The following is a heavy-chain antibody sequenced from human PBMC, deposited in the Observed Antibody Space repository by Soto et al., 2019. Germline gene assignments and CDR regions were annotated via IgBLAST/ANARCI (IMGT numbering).Heavy chain of an antibody. CDR3: ASLPGVLVPAAPRDY. CDR2: ISYDGSNK. D-gene: IGHD2-2*01. V-gene: IGHV3-30-3*01. Sequence: GGSLRLSCAASGFTFSSYAMHWVRQAPGKGLEWVAVISYDGSNKYYADSVKGRFTISRDNSKNTLYLQMNSLRAEDTAVYYCASLPGVLVPAAPRDYWGQGTLVTAPQ. J-gene: IGHJ4*02. CDR1: GFTFSSYA.